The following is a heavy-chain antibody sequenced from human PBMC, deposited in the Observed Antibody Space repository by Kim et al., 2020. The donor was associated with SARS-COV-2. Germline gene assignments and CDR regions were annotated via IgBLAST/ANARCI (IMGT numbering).Heavy chain of an antibody. CDR1: GFTFSSYA. D-gene: IGHD1-26*01. CDR2: ITYDGSNK. CDR3: ARDPQVGAREKANDY. V-gene: IGHV3-30*04. Sequence: GGSLRLSCAASGFTFSSYAMHWVRQAPGKGLEWVAVITYDGSNKYYADSVKGRFTISRDNSKNTLYLQMNSLRAEDTAVYYCARDPQVGAREKANDYWG. J-gene: IGHJ4*01.